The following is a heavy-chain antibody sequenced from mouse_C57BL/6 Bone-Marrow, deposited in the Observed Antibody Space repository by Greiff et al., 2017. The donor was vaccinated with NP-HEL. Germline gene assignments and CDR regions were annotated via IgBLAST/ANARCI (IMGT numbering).Heavy chain of an antibody. J-gene: IGHJ3*01. CDR3: ARWTGAWFAY. D-gene: IGHD4-1*01. Sequence: VQLQQPGAELVKPGASVKLSCKASGYTFTSYWMHWVKQRPGQGLEWIGMIHPNSGSTNYNERFKSKATLTVDKSSSTAYMQLSSLTSEDSAVYYCARWTGAWFAYWGQGTLVTVSA. CDR2: IHPNSGST. CDR1: GYTFTSYW. V-gene: IGHV1-64*01.